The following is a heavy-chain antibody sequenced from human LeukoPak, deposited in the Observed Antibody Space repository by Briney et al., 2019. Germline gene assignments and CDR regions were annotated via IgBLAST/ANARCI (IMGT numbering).Heavy chain of an antibody. CDR2: IKPGGDST. V-gene: IGHV1-46*01. Sequence: ASVKVSCKASGYTFTNYYIHWVRQAPGQGLEWMGVIKPGGDSTSSARIFRGRVYMTSDTSTSTAYMELSSLRSEDTAVYYCARSEITMVRGVTHSNWFDPWGQGTLVTVSS. CDR1: GYTFTNYY. CDR3: ARSEITMVRGVTHSNWFDP. D-gene: IGHD3-10*01. J-gene: IGHJ5*02.